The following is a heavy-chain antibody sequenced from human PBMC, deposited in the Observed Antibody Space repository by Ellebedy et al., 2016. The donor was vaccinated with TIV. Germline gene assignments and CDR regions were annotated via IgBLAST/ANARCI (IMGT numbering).Heavy chain of an antibody. J-gene: IGHJ4*02. CDR1: GFPFSSFW. CDR3: ARDRGYDTFDY. CDR2: TKEDGSEK. V-gene: IGHV3-7*01. D-gene: IGHD5-12*01. Sequence: GESLKISCAASGFPFSSFWMSWVCQAPGKGLEWVANTKEDGSEKYYVDSVRGRFTISRDNAKNSLYLQMNSLRAEDTAVYYCARDRGYDTFDYWGQGILVTVSS.